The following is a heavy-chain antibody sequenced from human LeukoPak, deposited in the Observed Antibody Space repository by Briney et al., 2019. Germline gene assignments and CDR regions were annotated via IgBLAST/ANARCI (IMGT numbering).Heavy chain of an antibody. CDR1: DFTFSNAW. V-gene: IGHV3-15*07. CDR3: ATDFYDST. D-gene: IGHD3-22*01. Sequence: GGSLRLSCATSDFTFSNAWMNWVRQAPGKGLEWVGRIRSNSDGGTIDYAAPVKGRFTLSRDDSKTTLYLQMNSLQTEDTAVYYCATDFYDSTWGQGTLVTVSS. J-gene: IGHJ5*02. CDR2: IRSNSDGGTI.